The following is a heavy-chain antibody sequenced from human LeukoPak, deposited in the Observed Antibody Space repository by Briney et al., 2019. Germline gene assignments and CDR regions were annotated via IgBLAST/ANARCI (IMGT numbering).Heavy chain of an antibody. Sequence: ASVKVSCKASGYTFTSYGISWVRQAPGQGLEWMGRISAYNGDTDYAQKLQGRVTMTTDTSTSTAYMELRSLRSDDTAVCYCARVGGFDSSGYYYSNDYWGQGTLVTVSS. J-gene: IGHJ4*02. CDR3: ARVGGFDSSGYYYSNDY. CDR2: ISAYNGDT. CDR1: GYTFTSYG. V-gene: IGHV1-18*01. D-gene: IGHD3-22*01.